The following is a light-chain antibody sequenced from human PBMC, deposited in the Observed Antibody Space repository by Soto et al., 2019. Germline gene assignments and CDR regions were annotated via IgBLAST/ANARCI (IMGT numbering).Light chain of an antibody. CDR2: DVS. V-gene: IGLV2-14*03. CDR1: SSDIGGYNY. Sequence: QSVLTQPASVSGSPGQSITISCTGTSSDIGGYNYVSWYQQHPGKAPKLIIYDVSNRPSGVSNRFSGSKSGNTASLTISGLQAEDAADYYCSSYTSSGTYVIIGGGTKVTVL. J-gene: IGLJ2*01. CDR3: SSYTSSGTYVI.